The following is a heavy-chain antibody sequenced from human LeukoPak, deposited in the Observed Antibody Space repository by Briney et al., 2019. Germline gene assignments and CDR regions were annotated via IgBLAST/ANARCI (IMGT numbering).Heavy chain of an antibody. V-gene: IGHV1-46*01. J-gene: IGHJ5*02. CDR3: AKDPEYGDYSYPNWFDP. CDR1: GYTFSSYY. Sequence: ASVKVSCKASGYTFSSYYVHWVRQAPGQGLEWMGMIIPSDGFTSYAQKFQGRVTMTRDMSTSTVYMELSSLRSDDTAVYYCAKDPEYGDYSYPNWFDPWGQGTLVTVSS. CDR2: IIPSDGFT. D-gene: IGHD4-17*01.